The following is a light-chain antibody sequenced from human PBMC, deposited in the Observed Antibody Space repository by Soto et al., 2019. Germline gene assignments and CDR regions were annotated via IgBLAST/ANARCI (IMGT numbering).Light chain of an antibody. V-gene: IGKV3-11*01. CDR3: VQRTPWPWT. J-gene: IGKJ1*01. CDR2: DAS. Sequence: EILLTQYQGTLSLSPGERATLSCSASQSVSSHLAWYQQKPGQAPRLLIYDASNRPTGIPARFSGSGSGTDFTLTISSLEPEDFAVYHCVQRTPWPWTCGQGSKVELK. CDR1: QSVSSH.